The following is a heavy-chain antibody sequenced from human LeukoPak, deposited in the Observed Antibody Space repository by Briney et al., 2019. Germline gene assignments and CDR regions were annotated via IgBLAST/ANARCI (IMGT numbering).Heavy chain of an antibody. J-gene: IGHJ4*02. CDR3: ARALSYYDFWSGYFLGYFDY. V-gene: IGHV3-7*01. CDR1: GFTFSSYW. CDR2: IKQDGSEK. Sequence: GGSLRLSCAASGFTFSSYWMSWVRQAPGKGLEWVANIKQDGSEKYYVDSVKGRFTISRDNAKNSLYLQMNSLRAEDTAVYYCARALSYYDFWSGYFLGYFDYWGQGTLVTVSS. D-gene: IGHD3-3*01.